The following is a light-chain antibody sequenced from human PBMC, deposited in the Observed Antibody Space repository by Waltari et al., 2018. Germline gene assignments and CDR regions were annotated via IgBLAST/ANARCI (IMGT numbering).Light chain of an antibody. Sequence: HTVVTQEPSLSVSPGGTVTLTCALTSGSVSTTSYASWYQQTPGQPPRTLVYKGSSRSSGVPDRFSGSILGNKAALTITGAQADDESNYYCSLYMGSGIWVFGGGTKLTVL. V-gene: IGLV8-61*01. J-gene: IGLJ3*02. CDR2: KGS. CDR3: SLYMGSGIWV. CDR1: SGSVSTTSY.